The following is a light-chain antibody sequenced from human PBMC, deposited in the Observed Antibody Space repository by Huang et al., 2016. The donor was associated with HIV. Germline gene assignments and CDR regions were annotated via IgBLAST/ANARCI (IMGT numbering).Light chain of an antibody. CDR3: QQNNNWPPLFT. V-gene: IGKV3-15*01. CDR1: QSVSSN. Sequence: EIVMTQSPATLSVSPGERATLSCRASQSVSSNLDWYQQKPGQAPRLLIYGASTRATGIPGRFSGSGSGTEFTLTISSLQSEDFAVYYCQQNNNWPPLFTFGPGTKVDIK. CDR2: GAS. J-gene: IGKJ3*01.